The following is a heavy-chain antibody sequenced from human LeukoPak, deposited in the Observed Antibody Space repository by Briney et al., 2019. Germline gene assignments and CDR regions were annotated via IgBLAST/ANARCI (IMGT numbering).Heavy chain of an antibody. CDR3: ARVGSYGHLYFDY. J-gene: IGHJ4*02. V-gene: IGHV4-59*01. CDR1: GGSISSYY. Sequence: PSETLSLTCTVSGGSISSYYWSWIRQPPGKGLEWIGYIYYSGSTNYNPSLKSRVTISVDTSKNQFSLKLSSVTAADTAVYYCARVGSYGHLYFDYWGQGTLVTVSS. D-gene: IGHD4-17*01. CDR2: IYYSGST.